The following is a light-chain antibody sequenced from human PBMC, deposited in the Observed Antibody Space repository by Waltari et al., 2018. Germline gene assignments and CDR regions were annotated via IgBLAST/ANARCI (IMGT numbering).Light chain of an antibody. V-gene: IGKV1-13*02. CDR3: QHFYSYPSG. CDR2: EAS. J-gene: IGKJ5*01. CDR1: QAISRS. Sequence: AIQLTQSPSSLSASVGDRVTMTCLASQAISRSVAWFQQKPGKVPKLLIFEASDLEDGVPSRFSGSGGGTRFTLTISSLQPEDFATYYCQHFYSYPSGFGQGTRLEIK.